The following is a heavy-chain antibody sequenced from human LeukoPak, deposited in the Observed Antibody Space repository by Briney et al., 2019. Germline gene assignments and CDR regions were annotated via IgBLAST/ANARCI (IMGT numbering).Heavy chain of an antibody. CDR2: IYTGGNT. D-gene: IGHD6-19*01. CDR3: ARARIAVAGYFDY. J-gene: IGHJ4*02. V-gene: IGHV3-66*01. Sequence: PGGSLRLSCAASGFTVSSNYMNWVRQAPGKGLEWVSVIYTGGNTYYADSVKGRFTISRDNSKNTLYLQMNSLRAEDTAVYYCARARIAVAGYFDYWGQGTLVTVSS. CDR1: GFTVSSNY.